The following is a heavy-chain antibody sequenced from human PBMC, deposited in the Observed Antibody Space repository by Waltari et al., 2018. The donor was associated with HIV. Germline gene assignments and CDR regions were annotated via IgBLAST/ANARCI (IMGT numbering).Heavy chain of an antibody. CDR3: ARDGAPPNY. CDR2: ISYDGTNK. Sequence: QVQLLVSGGGLVQLGGSLGLPCASPGFTFSSEAMHWVRQAPGKGLEWVAAISYDGTNKYYAESVKGRFTISRDNSKNTLYVEMSSLSPEDTAVYFCARDGAPPNYWGQGTLVTVSS. CDR1: GFTFSSEA. D-gene: IGHD2-8*01. V-gene: IGHV3-30*04. J-gene: IGHJ4*02.